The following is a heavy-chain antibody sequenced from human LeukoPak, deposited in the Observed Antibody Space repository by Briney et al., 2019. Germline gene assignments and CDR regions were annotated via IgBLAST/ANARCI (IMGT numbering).Heavy chain of an antibody. D-gene: IGHD3-3*01. CDR2: LYHSDSI. Sequence: SETLSLTCDVSGYSITNGYYWVWLRQPPGKGLEWIGSLYHSDSIYYNPSLKSRVTMSVDTSKNQFPLRLSFVTAADTAVYYCARQHDSSYYYYVDVWGKGTTVTVSS. J-gene: IGHJ6*03. V-gene: IGHV4-38-2*01. CDR1: GYSITNGYY. CDR3: ARQHDSSYYYYVDV.